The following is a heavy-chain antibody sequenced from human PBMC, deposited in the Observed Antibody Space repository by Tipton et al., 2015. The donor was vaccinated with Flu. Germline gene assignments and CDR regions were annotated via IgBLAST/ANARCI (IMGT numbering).Heavy chain of an antibody. CDR2: IYASGST. CDR3: ARGSGSGTYVIFYF. D-gene: IGHD3-10*01. J-gene: IGHJ4*02. V-gene: IGHV4-4*07. CDR1: GGSISTSY. Sequence: TLSLTCTVAGGSISTSYWSWIRQPAGKGLEWVGRIYASGSTNYNPSLKSRLTMSVDTSKNQFSLKLSSVTAADTAVYYCARGSGSGTYVIFYFWGQGTLVTVSS.